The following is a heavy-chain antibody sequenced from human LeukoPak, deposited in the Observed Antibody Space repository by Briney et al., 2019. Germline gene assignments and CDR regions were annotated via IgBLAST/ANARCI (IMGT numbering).Heavy chain of an antibody. Sequence: GSSVKVSCKASGGTFSSYAISWVRQAPGQGLEGMKRISPIFGTANYAQKFQSRVTITTDESTSTAYMELSSLRSEDTAVYYCASAYYYDSSGSSGGYWGQGTLVTVSS. D-gene: IGHD3-22*01. V-gene: IGHV1-69*05. J-gene: IGHJ4*02. CDR1: GGTFSSYA. CDR2: ISPIFGTA. CDR3: ASAYYYDSSGSSGGY.